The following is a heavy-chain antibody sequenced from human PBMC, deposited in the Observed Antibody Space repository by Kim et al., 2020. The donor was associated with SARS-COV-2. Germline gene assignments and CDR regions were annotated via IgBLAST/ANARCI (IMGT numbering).Heavy chain of an antibody. D-gene: IGHD6-6*01. J-gene: IGHJ5*02. Sequence: VSVKSRITINPDTSKNQFSLQLNSVTPEDTAVYYCARAIVEYSSFNWFDPWGQGTLVTVSS. CDR3: ARAIVEYSSFNWFDP. V-gene: IGHV6-1*01.